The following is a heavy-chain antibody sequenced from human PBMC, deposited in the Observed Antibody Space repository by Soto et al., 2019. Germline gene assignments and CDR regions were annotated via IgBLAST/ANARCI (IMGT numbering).Heavy chain of an antibody. J-gene: IGHJ3*02. CDR3: AGIHSSGWYDAFDI. CDR2: IIPIFGTA. D-gene: IGHD6-19*01. V-gene: IGHV1-69*13. Sequence: ASVKVSCKASGGTFSSYAISWVRQAPGQGLEWMGGIIPIFGTANYAQKFQGRVTITADESTSTAYMELSSLRSEDTAVYYCAGIHSSGWYDAFDIWGQGTMVTVSS. CDR1: GGTFSSYA.